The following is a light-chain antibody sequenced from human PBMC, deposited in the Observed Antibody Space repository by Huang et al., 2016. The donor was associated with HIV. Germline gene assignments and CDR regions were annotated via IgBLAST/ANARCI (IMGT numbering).Light chain of an antibody. CDR1: QSVSSRD. Sequence: EIVLTQSPGTLSLSPGERATLSCRASQSVSSRDLAWYQQKPGQAPRPLIYGASSRATGIPDRFSGSGSGTDFTLTISRLEPEDFAVYYCQQYGSSPHTFGQGTKLEIK. V-gene: IGKV3-20*01. J-gene: IGKJ2*01. CDR3: QQYGSSPHT. CDR2: GAS.